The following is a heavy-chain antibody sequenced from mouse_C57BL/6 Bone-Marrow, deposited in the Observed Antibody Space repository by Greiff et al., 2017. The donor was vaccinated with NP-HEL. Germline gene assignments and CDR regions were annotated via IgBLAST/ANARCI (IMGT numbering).Heavy chain of an antibody. D-gene: IGHD2-3*01. CDR3: ARSDGYYLAWFAY. CDR2: ISSGSSTI. J-gene: IGHJ3*01. Sequence: EVHLVESGGGLVKPGGSLTLSCAASGFTFSDYGMHWVRQAPEKGLEWVAYISSGSSTIYYADTVKGRFTISRDNAKNTLFLQMTSLRSEDTAMYYCARSDGYYLAWFAYWGQGTLVTVSA. CDR1: GFTFSDYG. V-gene: IGHV5-17*01.